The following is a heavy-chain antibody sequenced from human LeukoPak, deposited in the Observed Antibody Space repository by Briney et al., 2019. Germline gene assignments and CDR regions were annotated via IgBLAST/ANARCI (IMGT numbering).Heavy chain of an antibody. D-gene: IGHD2-15*01. CDR2: INPNSGGT. J-gene: IGHJ5*02. V-gene: IGHV1-2*02. Sequence: ASVKVSCKASGYTFTGYYMHWVRQAPGQGLEWMGWINPNSGGTNYAQKFQGRVTMTRDTSISTAYMELSRLRSDDPAVYLCARENCSGGSCYSSGWFDPWGQGTLVTVSS. CDR1: GYTFTGYY. CDR3: ARENCSGGSCYSSGWFDP.